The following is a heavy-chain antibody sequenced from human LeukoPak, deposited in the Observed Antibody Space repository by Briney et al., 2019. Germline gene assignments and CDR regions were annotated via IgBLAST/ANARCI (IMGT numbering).Heavy chain of an antibody. CDR3: ARDGYVVPAASPDY. CDR1: GFTFISYS. D-gene: IGHD2-2*01. Sequence: GGSLRLSCAAPGFTFISYSMSWVRQAPGKGLEWVSSISSSSSYIYYADSVKGRFTISRDNAKNSLYLQMNSLRAEDTAVYYCARDGYVVPAASPDYWGQGTLVTVSS. CDR2: ISSSSSYI. J-gene: IGHJ4*02. V-gene: IGHV3-21*01.